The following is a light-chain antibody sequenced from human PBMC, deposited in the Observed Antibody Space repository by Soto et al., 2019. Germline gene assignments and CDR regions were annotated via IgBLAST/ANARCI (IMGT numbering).Light chain of an antibody. CDR3: QQYNNWPPDYT. Sequence: ETVMTQSPATLSVSPGERVTLSCRASQSINSNLAWYQQRPGQAPRVLIYDASTRATAVPARFSGSGSGTEFTLTISSLQSEDFAVYYCQQYNNWPPDYTIGQRTKLEIK. J-gene: IGKJ2*01. CDR1: QSINSN. V-gene: IGKV3-15*01. CDR2: DAS.